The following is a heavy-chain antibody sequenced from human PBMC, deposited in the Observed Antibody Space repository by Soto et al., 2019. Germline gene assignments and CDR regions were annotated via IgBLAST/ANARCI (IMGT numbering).Heavy chain of an antibody. CDR1: GFTFSSYS. Sequence: GGSLRLSCAASGFTFSSYSMNWVRQAPGKGLEWVSYISSSSSTIYYADSVKGRFTISRDNAKNSLYLQMNSLRDEDTAVYYCARDRQSPYSGSYYGVWGQGTLVTVSS. CDR3: ARDRQSPYSGSYYGV. CDR2: ISSSSSTI. J-gene: IGHJ4*02. D-gene: IGHD1-26*01. V-gene: IGHV3-48*02.